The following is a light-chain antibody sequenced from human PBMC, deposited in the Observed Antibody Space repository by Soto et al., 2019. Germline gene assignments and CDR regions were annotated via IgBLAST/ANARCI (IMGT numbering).Light chain of an antibody. Sequence: QSALTQPPSASGTPGQRVTISCSGGTSNIGSNTVNWYQQLPGAAPKLLIYTNTQRPPGVPDRFSGSKSGTSASLAISGLQSEDEADYYCAAWDDSLNGRGVFGGGTKLTVL. J-gene: IGLJ3*02. CDR1: TSNIGSNT. CDR3: AAWDDSLNGRGV. CDR2: TNT. V-gene: IGLV1-44*01.